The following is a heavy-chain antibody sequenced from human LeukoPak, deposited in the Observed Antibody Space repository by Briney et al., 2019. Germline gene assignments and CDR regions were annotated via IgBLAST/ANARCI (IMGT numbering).Heavy chain of an antibody. CDR1: GFTFSSYS. D-gene: IGHD5-18*01. CDR2: ISSSSSYI. V-gene: IGHV3-21*01. Sequence: GGSLRLSCAASGFTFSSYSMNWVRQAPGKGLEWVSSISSSSSYIYYADSVKGRFTISRDNAKNSLYLQMNSLRAEDTAVYYCARDERGYGYGRLGYWGQGTLVTVFS. CDR3: ARDERGYGYGRLGY. J-gene: IGHJ4*02.